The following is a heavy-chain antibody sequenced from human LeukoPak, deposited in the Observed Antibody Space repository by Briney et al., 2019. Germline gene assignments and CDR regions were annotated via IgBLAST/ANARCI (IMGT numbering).Heavy chain of an antibody. Sequence: GESRKISCRTSGHDFTSFWFTWVRQLPGKGLEWMRNIHPSDSETQYGPSFQGQVTISADNSISTAYLQWSRLKASDTAMYYCARRGYSGYSPLDSWGQGTLVTVSS. CDR2: IHPSDSET. J-gene: IGHJ4*02. CDR1: GHDFTSFW. V-gene: IGHV5-51*01. CDR3: ARRGYSGYSPLDS. D-gene: IGHD5-12*01.